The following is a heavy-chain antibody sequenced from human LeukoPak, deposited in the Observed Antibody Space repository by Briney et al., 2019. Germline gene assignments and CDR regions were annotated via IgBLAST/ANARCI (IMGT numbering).Heavy chain of an antibody. D-gene: IGHD2-2*01. V-gene: IGHV4-59*01. CDR2: IYYSGST. CDR3: ARGPEYQLLPFDY. CDR1: GGSISSYY. J-gene: IGHJ4*02. Sequence: SETLSLTCTVSGGSISSYYWGWIRQPPGKGLEWIGYIYYSGSTNYNPSLKSRVTISVDTSKNQFSLKLSSVTAADTAVYYCARGPEYQLLPFDYWGQGTLVTVSS.